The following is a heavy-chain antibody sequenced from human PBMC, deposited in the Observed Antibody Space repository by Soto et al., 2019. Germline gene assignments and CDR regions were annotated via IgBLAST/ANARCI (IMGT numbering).Heavy chain of an antibody. Sequence: PSETLSLTCTVSGGSISSSSYYWGWIRQPPGKGLEWIGSIYYSGSTYYKPSLKSRVTISVDSSKNQFSLMLSSVTAADTAVYYCARHDYRVVTPTDYWGQGTLVTVSS. CDR3: ARHDYRVVTPTDY. CDR2: IYYSGST. V-gene: IGHV4-39*01. CDR1: GGSISSSSYY. J-gene: IGHJ4*02. D-gene: IGHD2-15*01.